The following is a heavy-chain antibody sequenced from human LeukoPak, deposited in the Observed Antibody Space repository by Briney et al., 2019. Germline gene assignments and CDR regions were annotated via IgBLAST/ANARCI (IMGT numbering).Heavy chain of an antibody. J-gene: IGHJ4*02. CDR1: GGTFSSYT. CDR3: AIRYSGSLAYDFDY. D-gene: IGHD1-26*01. Sequence: SVKVSCKASGGTFSSYTISWVRQAPGQGLEWMGRIIPILGIANYAQKFQGRVTITADRSTSAAYMELSSLRSEDTAVYYCAIRYSGSLAYDFDYWGQGTLVTVSS. V-gene: IGHV1-69*02. CDR2: IIPILGIA.